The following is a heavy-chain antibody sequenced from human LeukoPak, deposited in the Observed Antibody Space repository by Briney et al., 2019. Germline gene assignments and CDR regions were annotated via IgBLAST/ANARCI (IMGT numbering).Heavy chain of an antibody. V-gene: IGHV1-8*01. CDR1: GYTFTSYD. CDR2: MNHNSGNT. J-gene: IGHJ6*02. Sequence: ASVKVSCKASGYTFTSYDINWVRQATGQGLEWMGWMNHNSGNTGYGHKFQGRVTMTRNTSISTAYMELSSLRSEDTAVYYCARGFGEYGMDVWGQGTTVTVSS. CDR3: ARGFGEYGMDV. D-gene: IGHD3-10*01.